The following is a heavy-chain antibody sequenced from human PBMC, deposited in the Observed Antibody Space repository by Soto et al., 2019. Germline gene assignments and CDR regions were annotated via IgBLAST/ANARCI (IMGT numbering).Heavy chain of an antibody. J-gene: IGHJ4*02. D-gene: IGHD6-13*01. CDR2: FDPEDGET. Sequence: VKVSCKVSGYTLTDLSMHWVRQAPGKGLEWMGGFDPEDGETIYAQKFQGRVTMTEDTSTDTAYMELSSLRSEDTAVYYCATVESSSWYLGYWGQGTLVTVSS. CDR1: GYTLTDLS. V-gene: IGHV1-24*01. CDR3: ATVESSSWYLGY.